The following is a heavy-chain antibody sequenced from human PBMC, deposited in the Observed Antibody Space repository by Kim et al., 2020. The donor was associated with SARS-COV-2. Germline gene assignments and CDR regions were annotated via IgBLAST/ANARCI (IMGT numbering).Heavy chain of an antibody. CDR1: GYTLTELS. CDR2: FDPEDGET. D-gene: IGHD5-18*01. Sequence: ASVKVSCKVPGYTLTELSMHWVRQAPGKGLEWMGGFDPEDGETIYAQKFQGRVTMTEDTSTDTAYLELSSLRSEDTAVYYCATSPPAPARVGGCFDAWGQGTLVTVSS. V-gene: IGHV1-24*01. J-gene: IGHJ5*02. CDR3: ATSPPAPARVGGCFDA.